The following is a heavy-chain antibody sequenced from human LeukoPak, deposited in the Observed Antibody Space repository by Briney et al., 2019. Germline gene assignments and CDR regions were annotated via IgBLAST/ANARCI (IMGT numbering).Heavy chain of an antibody. V-gene: IGHV4-59*08. CDR1: GGSISGYY. CDR3: ARRGGHGGSFDY. CDR2: IYYTGST. Sequence: PSETLSLTCTVSGGSISGYYWSCIRQPPGKGLEWIGYIYYTGSTNYNPSLKSQVTISVDTSKNQFSLKLSSVTAADTAVYYCARRGGHGGSFDYWGQGTLVTVSS. J-gene: IGHJ4*02. D-gene: IGHD4-23*01.